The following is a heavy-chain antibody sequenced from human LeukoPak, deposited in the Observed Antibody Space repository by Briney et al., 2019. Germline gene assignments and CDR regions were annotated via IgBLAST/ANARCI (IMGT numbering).Heavy chain of an antibody. CDR2: INHSGST. D-gene: IGHD3-10*01. V-gene: IGHV4-34*01. CDR1: GGSFSGYY. CDR3: ARALYYGSGSNYYDYYMDV. Sequence: PSDTLSLTCAVYGGSFSGYYWSWIRHPPGKGLEWIGEINHSGSTNYNPSLKSRVTISVDTSKNQFSLKLSSVTAADTAVYYCARALYYGSGSNYYDYYMDVWGKGTTVTVSS. J-gene: IGHJ6*03.